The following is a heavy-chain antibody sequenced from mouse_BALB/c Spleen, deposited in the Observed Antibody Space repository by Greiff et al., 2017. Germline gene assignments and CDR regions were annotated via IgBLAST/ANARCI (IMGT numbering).Heavy chain of an antibody. V-gene: IGHV5-12-1*01. CDR2: ISSGGGST. CDR3: ARHTWDGAY. CDR1: GFAFSSYD. J-gene: IGHJ3*01. D-gene: IGHD4-1*01. Sequence: EVHLVESGGGLVKPGGSLKLSCAASGFAFSSYDMSWVRQTPEKRLEWVAYISSGGGSTYYPDTVKGRFTISRDNAKNTLYLQMSSLKSEDIAMYYCARHTWDGAYWGQGTLVTVSA.